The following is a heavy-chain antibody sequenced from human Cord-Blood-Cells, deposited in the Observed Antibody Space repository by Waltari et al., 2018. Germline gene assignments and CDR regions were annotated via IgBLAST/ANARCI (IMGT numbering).Heavy chain of an antibody. CDR2: IKSKTDGGTT. V-gene: IGHV3-15*01. J-gene: IGHJ3*02. CDR3: TTDIVVPAANAFDI. D-gene: IGHD2-2*01. CDR1: GFTFSNAW. Sequence: EVQLVESGGGLVKPGGSLRLSCAASGFTFSNAWMCWVRQAPGKGLEWVGRIKSKTDGGTTDYAAPVKGRFTISRDDSKNTLYLQMNSLKTEDTAVYYCTTDIVVPAANAFDIWGQGTMVTVSS.